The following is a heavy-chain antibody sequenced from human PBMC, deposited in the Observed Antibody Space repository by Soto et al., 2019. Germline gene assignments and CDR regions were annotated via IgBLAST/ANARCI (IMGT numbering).Heavy chain of an antibody. CDR1: GGSISSYY. V-gene: IGHV4-59*01. CDR2: IYYSGST. J-gene: IGHJ5*02. Sequence: SETLSLTCTVSGGSISSYYWSWIRQPPGKGLEWIGYIYYSGSTNYNPSLKSRVTISVDTSKNQFSLKLSSVTAADTAVYYCAREVRAFWSGYYSDWFDPWGQGTLVTVSS. D-gene: IGHD3-3*01. CDR3: AREVRAFWSGYYSDWFDP.